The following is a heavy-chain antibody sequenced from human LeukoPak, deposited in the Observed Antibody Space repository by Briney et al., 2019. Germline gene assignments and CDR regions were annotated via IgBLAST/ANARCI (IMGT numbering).Heavy chain of an antibody. J-gene: IGHJ5*02. CDR2: ISSSGDNT. D-gene: IGHD3-10*01. CDR1: GFTFSGYA. Sequence: GGSLRLSCAASGFTFSGYALSWVRQAPGKGLQWVSTISSSGDNTYYAGSVKGRFTISRDNSKNTLYLQMNSLRAEDTALYYCAKAGANWFDPWGQGTLVTVSS. V-gene: IGHV3-23*01. CDR3: AKAGANWFDP.